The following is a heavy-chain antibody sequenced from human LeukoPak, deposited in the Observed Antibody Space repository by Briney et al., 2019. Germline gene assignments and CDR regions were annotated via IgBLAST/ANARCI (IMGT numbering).Heavy chain of an antibody. V-gene: IGHV4-30-4*01. CDR3: ARVPFYDSSGVF. CDR2: IYYSGST. D-gene: IGHD3-22*01. J-gene: IGHJ4*02. CDR1: GASISSGDNY. Sequence: PSQTLSLTCIVSGASISSGDNYWSWIRQPPGKGLEWIGYIYYSGSTYYNPSLKSRVTISSDTSKNQFSLKLTSVTAADTAVYYCARVPFYDSSGVFWGQGTLVTVSS.